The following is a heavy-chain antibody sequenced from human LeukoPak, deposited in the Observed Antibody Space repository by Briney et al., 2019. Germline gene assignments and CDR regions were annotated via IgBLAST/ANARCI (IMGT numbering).Heavy chain of an antibody. CDR3: ASTDYYDSSGYYPY. V-gene: IGHV1-2*02. J-gene: IGHJ4*02. Sequence: ASVKVSCKASGYTFTGYYMHWVRQAPGQGLEWMGWINPNSGGTNYAQKFQGRVTMTRDTSISTAYMELSRLRSDDTAVYYCASTDYYDSSGYYPYWGQGTLVTVSS. D-gene: IGHD3-22*01. CDR2: INPNSGGT. CDR1: GYTFTGYY.